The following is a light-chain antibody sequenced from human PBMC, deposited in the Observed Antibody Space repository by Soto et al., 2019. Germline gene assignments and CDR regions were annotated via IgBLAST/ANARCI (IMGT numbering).Light chain of an antibody. CDR3: SSYTSSNTPYV. J-gene: IGLJ1*01. Sequence: VLTQPASVSGSPGQSITISCTGSSSDVGAYHFVSWYQHHPGKAPKLILYEVTARPSGVSSRLSGSKSGNTASLTISGLQADDEANYYCSSYTSSNTPYVFGTGTKVTVL. CDR1: SSDVGAYHF. CDR2: EVT. V-gene: IGLV2-14*01.